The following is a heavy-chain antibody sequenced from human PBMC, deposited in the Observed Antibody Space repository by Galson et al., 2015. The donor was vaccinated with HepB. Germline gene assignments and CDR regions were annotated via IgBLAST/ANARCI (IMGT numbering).Heavy chain of an antibody. V-gene: IGHV3-30-3*01. CDR3: ARGSAYYDSSVFHSFDY. Sequence: SLRLSCAASGFTFGSYWMSWVRQAPGKGLEWVAVISYDGSNKYYADSVTGRFTNSRDNSKNTLYVQMNSLRAEDTAVYYCARGSAYYDSSVFHSFDYWGQGTLVTVSS. J-gene: IGHJ4*02. CDR2: ISYDGSNK. D-gene: IGHD3-22*01. CDR1: GFTFGSYW.